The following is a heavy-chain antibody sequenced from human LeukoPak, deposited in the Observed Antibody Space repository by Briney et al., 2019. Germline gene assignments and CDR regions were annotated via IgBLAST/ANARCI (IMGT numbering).Heavy chain of an antibody. CDR2: ISSSSSYI. Sequence: GGSLRLSCAASGFTFSSHSMKWVRQAPGKGLEWVSSISSSSSYIYYADSVKGRFTISRDNAKTSLYLQMNSLRAEDTAVYYCVKDRTGTYTLDYWGQGTLVTVSS. V-gene: IGHV3-21*01. CDR1: GFTFSSHS. CDR3: VKDRTGTYTLDY. D-gene: IGHD3-10*01. J-gene: IGHJ4*02.